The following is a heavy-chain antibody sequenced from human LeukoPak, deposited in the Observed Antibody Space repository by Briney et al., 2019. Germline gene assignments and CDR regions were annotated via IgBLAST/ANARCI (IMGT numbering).Heavy chain of an antibody. J-gene: IGHJ4*02. D-gene: IGHD3-10*01. CDR2: IFYSGRT. Sequence: KPSETLSLTCTVSGDSIGGSVDYGVWIRQPPGKGLAWIGSIFYSGRTYYNPSLKSRVTISVDTSNNQFSLKLTSVPAADTALYYCARQAGSGGCLDYWGQGPLVTVSS. CDR3: ARQAGSGGCLDY. V-gene: IGHV4-39*01. CDR1: GDSIGGSVDY.